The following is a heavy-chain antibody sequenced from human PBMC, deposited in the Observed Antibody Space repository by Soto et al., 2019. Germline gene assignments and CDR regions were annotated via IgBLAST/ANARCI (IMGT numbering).Heavy chain of an antibody. CDR1: GFTFSSYA. CDR3: ARDTLDSSGWYRGRFDY. CDR2: ISYDGSNK. Sequence: GGSLRLSCAASGFTFSSYAMHWVRQAPGKGLEWVAVISYDGSNKYYADSVKGRFTISRDNSKNTLYLQMNSLRAEDTAVYYCARDTLDSSGWYRGRFDYWRQGTLVTVSS. J-gene: IGHJ4*02. V-gene: IGHV3-30-3*01. D-gene: IGHD6-19*01.